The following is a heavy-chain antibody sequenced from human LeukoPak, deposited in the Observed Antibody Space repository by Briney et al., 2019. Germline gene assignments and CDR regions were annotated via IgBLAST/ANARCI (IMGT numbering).Heavy chain of an antibody. CDR1: GDSIRTNHW. D-gene: IGHD3-10*01. V-gene: IGHV4-4*02. Sequence: SETLSLTCAVSGDSIRTNHWWSWIRQPPGKGLEWIGEINHSGSTNYNPSLKSRVTISVDTSKNQFSLKLSSVTAADTAVYYCARGPMRYYGQYFPYYYYMDVWGKGTTVTVSS. J-gene: IGHJ6*03. CDR3: ARGPMRYYGQYFPYYYYMDV. CDR2: INHSGST.